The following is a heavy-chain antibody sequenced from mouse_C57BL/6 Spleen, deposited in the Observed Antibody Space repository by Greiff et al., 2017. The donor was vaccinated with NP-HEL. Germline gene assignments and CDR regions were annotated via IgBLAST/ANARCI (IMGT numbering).Heavy chain of an antibody. J-gene: IGHJ4*01. CDR3: ASTMVTTGYYAMDY. V-gene: IGHV5-6*02. Sequence: EVMLVESGGDLVKPGGSLKLSCAASGFTFSSYGMSWVRQTPDKRLEWVATISSGGSYTYYPDSVKGRFPISRDNAKNTLYLQMSSLKSEDTAMYYCASTMVTTGYYAMDYWGQGTSVTVSS. D-gene: IGHD2-2*01. CDR2: ISSGGSYT. CDR1: GFTFSSYG.